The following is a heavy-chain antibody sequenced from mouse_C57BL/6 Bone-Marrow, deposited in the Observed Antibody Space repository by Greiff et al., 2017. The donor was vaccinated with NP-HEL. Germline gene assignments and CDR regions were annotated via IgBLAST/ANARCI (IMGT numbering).Heavy chain of an antibody. CDR1: GYTFTDYY. Sequence: EVQLQQSGPELVKPGASVKISCKASGYTFTDYYMNWVKQSHGKSLEWIGDINPNNGGTSYNQKFKGKATLTVDKSSSTAYMELRSLTSEDSAVYYCARITTVVSPSYWYFDVWGTGTTVTVSS. D-gene: IGHD1-1*01. J-gene: IGHJ1*03. CDR2: INPNNGGT. CDR3: ARITTVVSPSYWYFDV. V-gene: IGHV1-26*01.